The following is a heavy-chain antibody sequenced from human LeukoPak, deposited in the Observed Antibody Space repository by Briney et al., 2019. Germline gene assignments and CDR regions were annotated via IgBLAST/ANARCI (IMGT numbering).Heavy chain of an antibody. CDR3: ARYSSSWSPRGFDP. CDR1: GGSFSGYY. V-gene: IGHV4-34*01. D-gene: IGHD6-13*01. Sequence: SETLSLTCAVYGGSFSGYYWSWIRQPPGKGLEGIGEINHSGSTNYNPSLKSRVTISVDTSKNQFSLKLSSVTAADTAVYYCARYSSSWSPRGFDPWGQGTLVTVSS. J-gene: IGHJ5*02. CDR2: INHSGST.